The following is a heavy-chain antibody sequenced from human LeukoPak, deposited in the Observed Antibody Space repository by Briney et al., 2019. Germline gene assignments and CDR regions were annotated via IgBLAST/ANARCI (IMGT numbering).Heavy chain of an antibody. J-gene: IGHJ4*02. CDR1: GGSISSYY. CDR3: ASIGSAWAFDY. Sequence: ETLSLTCTVSGGSISSYYWSWIRQPPGKGLEWMGIIYPGDSDTRYSPSFQGQVTISADKSISTAYLQWSSLKASDTAMYYCASIGSAWAFDYWGQGTLVTVSS. D-gene: IGHD1-26*01. CDR2: IYPGDSDT. V-gene: IGHV5-51*01.